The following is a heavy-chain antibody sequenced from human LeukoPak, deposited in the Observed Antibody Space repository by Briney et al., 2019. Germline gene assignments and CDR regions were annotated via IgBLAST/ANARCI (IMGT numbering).Heavy chain of an antibody. Sequence: GGSLRLSCVVSGFTFSSYSMIWVRQAPGKGLQWVANMKKDGSETNYVDSVKGRFTISRDNAKNSLYLQMNSLRAEDTAVYYCGRHRSGSGTYFIDYWGQGTLVTASS. V-gene: IGHV3-7*01. CDR1: GFTFSSYS. D-gene: IGHD3-10*01. J-gene: IGHJ4*02. CDR2: MKKDGSET. CDR3: GRHRSGSGTYFIDY.